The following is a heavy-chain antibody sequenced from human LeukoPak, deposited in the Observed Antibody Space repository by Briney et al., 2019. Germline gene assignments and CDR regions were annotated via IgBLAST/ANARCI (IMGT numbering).Heavy chain of an antibody. CDR1: GYSISSGYY. D-gene: IGHD6-19*01. CDR3: ARRGYSSGWYGY. J-gene: IGHJ4*02. V-gene: IGHV4-38-2*02. CDR2: INHSGST. Sequence: SETLSLTCTVSGYSISSGYYWGWIRQPPGKGLEWIGEINHSGSTNYNPSLKSRVTISVDTSKNQFSLKLSSVTAADTAVYYCARRGYSSGWYGYWGQGTLVTVSS.